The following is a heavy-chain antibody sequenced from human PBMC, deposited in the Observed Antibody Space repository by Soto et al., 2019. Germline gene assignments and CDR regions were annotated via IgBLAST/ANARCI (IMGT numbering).Heavy chain of an antibody. Sequence: SETLSLTCTVSGDSISSSTFYWGWVRQPPGKGLEWIGSIYYSGRTYYNPSLKSRVTISVDTSRIHFSLKLISVTAADTAVYFCARQPYDSSGYFDYWGQGTLVTVSS. J-gene: IGHJ4*02. CDR2: IYYSGRT. D-gene: IGHD3-22*01. CDR1: GDSISSSTFY. CDR3: ARQPYDSSGYFDY. V-gene: IGHV4-39*01.